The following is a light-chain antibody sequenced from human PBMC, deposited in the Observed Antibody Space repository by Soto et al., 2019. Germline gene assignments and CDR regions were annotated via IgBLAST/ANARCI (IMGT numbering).Light chain of an antibody. Sequence: DIPMTQSPSTLSASVGDRVTITCRASQSISSWLAWYQQKPGKAPKLLIYKASSLESGVPSRFSGSGSGTEFTLTISSLQPDDFATYYGQQYNSYPTFGPGTKVDIK. CDR2: KAS. V-gene: IGKV1-5*03. J-gene: IGKJ3*01. CDR3: QQYNSYPT. CDR1: QSISSW.